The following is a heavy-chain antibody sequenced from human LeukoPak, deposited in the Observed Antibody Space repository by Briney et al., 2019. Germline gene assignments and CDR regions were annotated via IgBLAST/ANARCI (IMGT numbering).Heavy chain of an antibody. Sequence: ASVKVSCKASGYTLTQHSMNWVRQAPGQGLEWMGWIIIDTGKPTYAQGFTGRFVFSVDTSVNTAYLQISSLKAEDTAVYYCAREVLRHDYWGQGTLVTVSS. J-gene: IGHJ4*02. CDR2: IIIDTGKP. V-gene: IGHV7-4-1*02. CDR1: GYTLTQHS. D-gene: IGHD3-10*01. CDR3: AREVLRHDY.